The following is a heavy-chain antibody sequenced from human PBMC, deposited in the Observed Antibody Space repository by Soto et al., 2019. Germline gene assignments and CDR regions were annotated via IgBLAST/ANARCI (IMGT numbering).Heavy chain of an antibody. CDR2: INAGNGNT. V-gene: IGHV1-3*01. Sequence: VASVKVSCKASGYTFTSYAMHWVRQAPGQRLEWMGWINAGNGNTKYSQKFQGRVTITRDTSASTAYMELSSLRSEDTAVYYCAREGVAPYYYYGMDVWGQGTPVTVSS. CDR1: GYTFTSYA. J-gene: IGHJ6*02. D-gene: IGHD5-12*01. CDR3: AREGVAPYYYYGMDV.